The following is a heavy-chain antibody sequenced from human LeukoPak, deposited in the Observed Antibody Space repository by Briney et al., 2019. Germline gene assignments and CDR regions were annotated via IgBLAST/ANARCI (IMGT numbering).Heavy chain of an antibody. CDR1: GFTFSSYN. V-gene: IGHV3-21*01. J-gene: IGHJ6*02. D-gene: IGHD2-2*03. CDR2: ITSSSSI. Sequence: GGSLRLSCAASGFTFSSYNMNWVRQAPGKGLEWVSSITSSSSIYYADSVKGRFTISRDNAKSSLYLQMNSMRAEDTAVYYCVAGYCSGTSCSTFFGMDVWGQGTTVTVSS. CDR3: VAGYCSGTSCSTFFGMDV.